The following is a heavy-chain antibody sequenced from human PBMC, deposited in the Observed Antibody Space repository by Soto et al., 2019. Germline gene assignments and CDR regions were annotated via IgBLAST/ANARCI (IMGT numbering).Heavy chain of an antibody. Sequence: KSSETLSLTCTVSGGSISSSSYYWGWIRQPPGKGLEWIGSIYYSGSTYYNPSLKSRVTISVDTSKNQFSLKLSSVTAADTAVYYCARHGPGGSYSDYWGQGTLVTVSS. CDR2: IYYSGST. V-gene: IGHV4-39*01. D-gene: IGHD1-26*01. J-gene: IGHJ4*02. CDR1: GGSISSSSYY. CDR3: ARHGPGGSYSDY.